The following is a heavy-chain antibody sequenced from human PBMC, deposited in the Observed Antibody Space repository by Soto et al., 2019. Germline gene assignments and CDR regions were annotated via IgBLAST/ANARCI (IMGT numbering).Heavy chain of an antibody. Sequence: GGSLRLSCAASGFICSSYDMSWVRQAPGKGLEWVSTILVDGRTFYVDSVKGRFTISRDSSRNTVYLQMNSLTAGDTALYYCAKATATGREAFDICGQGTMVTVSS. CDR3: AKATATGREAFDI. CDR1: GFICSSYD. V-gene: IGHV3-23*01. CDR2: ILVDGRT. J-gene: IGHJ3*02. D-gene: IGHD3-9*01.